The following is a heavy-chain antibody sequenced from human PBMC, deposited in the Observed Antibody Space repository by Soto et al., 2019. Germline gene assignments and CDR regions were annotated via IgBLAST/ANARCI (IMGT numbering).Heavy chain of an antibody. CDR2: ISGSGGST. V-gene: IGHV3-23*01. Sequence: GGSLRLSCAASGFTFSSYAMSWVRQAPGKGLEWVSAISGSGGSTYYADSVKGRFTISRDNSKNTLYLQMNSLRAEDTAVYYCAKDMRYYDILTPADVWGQGTTVTVSS. CDR3: AKDMRYYDILTPADV. CDR1: GFTFSSYA. J-gene: IGHJ6*02. D-gene: IGHD3-9*01.